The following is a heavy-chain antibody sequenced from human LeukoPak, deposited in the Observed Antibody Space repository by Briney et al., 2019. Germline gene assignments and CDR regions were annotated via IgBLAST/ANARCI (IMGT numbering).Heavy chain of an antibody. CDR3: ARGGPRITMIVVVITTFDY. CDR2: INPNSGGT. CDR1: GYTFTSYG. Sequence: GASVKVSCKASGYTFTSYGISWVRQAPGQGLEWMGRINPNSGGTNYAQKFQGRVTMTRDTSISTAYMELSRLRSDDTAVYYCARGGPRITMIVVVITTFDYWGQGTLVTVSS. J-gene: IGHJ4*02. V-gene: IGHV1-2*06. D-gene: IGHD3-22*01.